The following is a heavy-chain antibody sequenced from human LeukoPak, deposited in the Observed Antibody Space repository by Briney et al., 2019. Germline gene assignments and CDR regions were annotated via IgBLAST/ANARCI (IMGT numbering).Heavy chain of an antibody. CDR3: AGLVGGATNAFDY. CDR2: IYHSGST. J-gene: IGHJ4*02. CDR1: GYSISSGYY. V-gene: IGHV4-38-2*02. Sequence: PSETLSLTCTVSGYSISSGYYWGWIRQPPGKGLEWIGSIYHSGSTYYNPSLKSRVTISVDTSKNQFSLKLSSVTAADTAVYYCAGLVGGATNAFDYWGQGTLVTVSS. D-gene: IGHD1-26*01.